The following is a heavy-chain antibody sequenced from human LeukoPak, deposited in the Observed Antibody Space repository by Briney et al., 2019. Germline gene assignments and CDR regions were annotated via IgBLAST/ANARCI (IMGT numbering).Heavy chain of an antibody. Sequence: PSETLSLTCTVSGGSISSGSYYWSWIRQPAGKGLEWTGRIYTSGSTNYNPSLKSRVTISVDTSKNQFSLKLSSVTAADTAVYYCARAYDSSGYIRWGQGTLVTVSS. J-gene: IGHJ4*02. CDR2: IYTSGST. V-gene: IGHV4-61*02. CDR3: ARAYDSSGYIR. D-gene: IGHD3-22*01. CDR1: GGSISSGSYY.